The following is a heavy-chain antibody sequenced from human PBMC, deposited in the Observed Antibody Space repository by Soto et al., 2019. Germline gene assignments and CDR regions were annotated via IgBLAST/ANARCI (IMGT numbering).Heavy chain of an antibody. CDR1: GGTISSFY. D-gene: IGHD5-12*01. J-gene: IGHJ4*02. CDR3: ARMPYSGYDRSGFDY. V-gene: IGHV4-59*01. CDR2: IYYSGST. Sequence: SETLSLTCTVSGGTISSFYWSWIRQPPGKGLEWIGYIYYSGSTNYNPSLKSRVTISVDTSKNQFSLKLSSVTAADTAVYYCARMPYSGYDRSGFDYWGQGTLVTVSS.